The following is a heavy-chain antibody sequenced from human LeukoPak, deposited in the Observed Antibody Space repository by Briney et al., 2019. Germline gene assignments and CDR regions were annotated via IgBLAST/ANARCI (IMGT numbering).Heavy chain of an antibody. CDR2: IYYSGST. D-gene: IGHD3-10*01. CDR3: ARATGIGVNYYGMDV. V-gene: IGHV4-31*03. J-gene: IGHJ6*02. CDR1: GGSISSGGYY. Sequence: PSQTLSLTCTVSGGSISSGGYYWSWIRQHPGKGLEWIGYIYYSGSTYYNPSLKSRVTISVDTSKNQFSLKLSSVTAADTAVYYCARATGIGVNYYGMDVWGQGTTVTVSS.